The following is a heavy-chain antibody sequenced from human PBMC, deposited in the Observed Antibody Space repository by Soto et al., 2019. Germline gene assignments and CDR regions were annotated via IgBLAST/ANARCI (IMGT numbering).Heavy chain of an antibody. CDR2: ISPSAAST. CDR3: AKDLSTSSAYTNWFDP. CDR1: GFTFSNYA. Sequence: VGPLRLSCAASGFTFSNYAMSWVRRAPGKGLEWVSAISPSAASTYYADSVKGRFTLSRDNSRNTLYLQMIGLRAEDTAVYYCAKDLSTSSAYTNWFDPWGQGTLVTVSS. D-gene: IGHD6-25*01. J-gene: IGHJ5*02. V-gene: IGHV3-23*01.